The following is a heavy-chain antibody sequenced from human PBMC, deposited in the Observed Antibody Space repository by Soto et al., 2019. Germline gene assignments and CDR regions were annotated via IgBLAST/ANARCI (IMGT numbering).Heavy chain of an antibody. Sequence: EVQLVESGGGLVKPGGSLRISCAASGFSFSSSSMNWVRQSPRKGLEWVSSISGTSDYIDYADSVKGRFTISRDNAKNSLYLQLTSLTVDDSAVYFCARDRSYYGSGSYYYFDWWGQGTLVTVSS. CDR1: GFSFSSSS. J-gene: IGHJ4*02. CDR2: ISGTSDYI. V-gene: IGHV3-21*01. CDR3: ARDRSYYGSGSYYYFDW. D-gene: IGHD3-10*01.